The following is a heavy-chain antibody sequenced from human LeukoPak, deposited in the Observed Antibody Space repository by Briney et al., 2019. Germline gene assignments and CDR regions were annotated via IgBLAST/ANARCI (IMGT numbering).Heavy chain of an antibody. Sequence: PGGSLRLSCAASGFTFSDYYMSWIRQAPGKGLEWVSYISSSSSYTNYADSVKGRFTISRDNAKNSLYLQMNSLRAEDTAVYYCARDYDILTGYYFDYWGQGTLVTVSS. CDR3: ARDYDILTGYYFDY. CDR1: GFTFSDYY. CDR2: ISSSSSYT. J-gene: IGHJ4*02. V-gene: IGHV3-11*05. D-gene: IGHD3-9*01.